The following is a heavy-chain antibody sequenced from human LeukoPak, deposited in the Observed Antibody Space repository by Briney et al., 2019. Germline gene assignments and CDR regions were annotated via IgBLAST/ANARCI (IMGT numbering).Heavy chain of an antibody. Sequence: QPGGSLRLSCAASGFTFSHYWMSWVRQAPGKGLEWVANIKHDESEKYYVDSVKGRFTISRDNAKNSLYLQMDCLRADDTAVYYCARPTMVRGVEYWDYWGQGTLVTVSS. CDR3: ARPTMVRGVEYWDY. V-gene: IGHV3-7*01. D-gene: IGHD3-10*01. J-gene: IGHJ4*02. CDR1: GFTFSHYW. CDR2: IKHDESEK.